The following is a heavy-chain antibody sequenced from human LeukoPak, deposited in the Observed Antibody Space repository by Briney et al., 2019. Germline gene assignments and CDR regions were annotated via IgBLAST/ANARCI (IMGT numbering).Heavy chain of an antibody. J-gene: IGHJ4*02. CDR2: MNPNSGNT. V-gene: IGHV1-8*01. Sequence: ASVKVSCKASGYTFTSYDINWVRQATGQGLEWMGWMNPNSGNTGYAQKFQGRVTMTRNTSISTAYLQWSSLKASDTAMYYCARHGAVAGSSRGDYDYWGQGTLVTVSS. D-gene: IGHD6-19*01. CDR3: ARHGAVAGSSRGDYDY. CDR1: GYTFTSYD.